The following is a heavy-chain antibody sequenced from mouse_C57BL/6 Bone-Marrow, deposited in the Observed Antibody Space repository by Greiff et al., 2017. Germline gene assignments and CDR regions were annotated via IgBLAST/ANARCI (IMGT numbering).Heavy chain of an antibody. Sequence: EVQRVESGGGLVKPGGSLKLSCAASGFTFSSYAMSWVRQTPEKRLEWVATISDGGSYTYYPDNVKGRFTISRDNAKNNLYLQMSHLKSEDTAMYYCARKPYFDVWGTGTTVTVSS. CDR1: GFTFSSYA. CDR3: ARKPYFDV. V-gene: IGHV5-4*01. CDR2: ISDGGSYT. J-gene: IGHJ1*03.